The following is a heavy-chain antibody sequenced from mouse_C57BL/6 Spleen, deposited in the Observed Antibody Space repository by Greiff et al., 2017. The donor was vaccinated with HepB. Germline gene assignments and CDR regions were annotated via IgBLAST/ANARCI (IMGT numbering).Heavy chain of an antibody. CDR2: IYWDDDK. Sequence: QVTLKESGPGILQSSQTLSLTCSFSGFSLSTSGMGVSWIRQPSGKGLEWLAHIYWDDDKRYNPSLKSRLTISKDTSRNQVFLKITSVDTADTAIYYCARRAEEGHFDYWGQGTTLTVSS. CDR3: ARRAEEGHFDY. J-gene: IGHJ2*01. CDR1: GFSLSTSGMG. D-gene: IGHD3-3*01. V-gene: IGHV8-12*01.